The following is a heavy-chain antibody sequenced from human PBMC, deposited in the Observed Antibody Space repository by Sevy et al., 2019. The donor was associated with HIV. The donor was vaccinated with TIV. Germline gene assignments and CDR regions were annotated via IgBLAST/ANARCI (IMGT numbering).Heavy chain of an antibody. CDR2: IKQDGSEK. Sequence: GGSLRLSCAASGFTFSAYAMSWVRQAPGKGLEWVANIKQDGSEKYYVDSVKGRFTISRDNAKNSLYLQMNSLRAEDTAVYYCGAPRAAITMVRGVLDYWGQGTLVTVSS. J-gene: IGHJ4*02. D-gene: IGHD3-10*01. CDR3: GAPRAAITMVRGVLDY. CDR1: GFTFSAYA. V-gene: IGHV3-7*01.